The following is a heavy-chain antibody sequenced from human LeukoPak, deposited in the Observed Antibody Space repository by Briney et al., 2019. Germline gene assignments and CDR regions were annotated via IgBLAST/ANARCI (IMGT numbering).Heavy chain of an antibody. J-gene: IGHJ4*02. CDR2: FDPEDGET. CDR1: GYTLTELS. D-gene: IGHD5-24*01. V-gene: IGHV1-24*01. CDR3: ARDEVLVRRWLQSRYFDY. Sequence: ASVKVPCKVSGYTLTELSMHWVRQAPGKGLEWMGGFDPEDGETIYAQKFQGRVTMTEDTSTDTAYMELSSLRSEDTAVYYCARDEVLVRRWLQSRYFDYWGQGTLVTVSS.